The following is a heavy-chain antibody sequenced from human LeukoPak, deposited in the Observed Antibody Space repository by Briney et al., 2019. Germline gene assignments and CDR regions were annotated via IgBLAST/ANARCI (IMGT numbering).Heavy chain of an antibody. J-gene: IGHJ4*02. CDR3: AKRGYDSSGYYGYFDS. V-gene: IGHV3-23*01. CDR1: GFTFSNYA. D-gene: IGHD3-22*01. Sequence: GGSLRLSCAASGFTFSNYAMSWVRQAPGKGLEWVSVISGSGGSTYYADSVEGRFTISRDNSKNTLYLQMNSLRAEDTAVYYCAKRGYDSSGYYGYFDSWGQGTLVTVSS. CDR2: ISGSGGST.